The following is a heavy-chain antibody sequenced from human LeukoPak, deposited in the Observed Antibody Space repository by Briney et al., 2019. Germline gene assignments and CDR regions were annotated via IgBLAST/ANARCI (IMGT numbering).Heavy chain of an antibody. CDR3: ASTRPARNYYESSGYRY. J-gene: IGHJ4*02. Sequence: SETLSLTCTVSGGSISSYYWSWIRQPAGKRLEWIGRIYTSGTTNYNPSLKSRVTMSVDTSKNQFSLKLSSVTAADTAVYYCASTRPARNYYESSGYRYWGQGTLVTVSS. V-gene: IGHV4-4*07. CDR1: GGSISSYY. D-gene: IGHD3-22*01. CDR2: IYTSGTT.